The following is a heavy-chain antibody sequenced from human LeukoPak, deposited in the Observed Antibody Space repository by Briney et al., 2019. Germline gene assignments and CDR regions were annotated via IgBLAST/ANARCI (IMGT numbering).Heavy chain of an antibody. Sequence: AGGSLRLSCAASGFTVSSNYMSWVRQAPGKGLEWVSAISWNSGSIGYADSVKGRFTISRDNAKNSLYLQMNSLRAEDTALYYCAKDASTVVTGYNWFDPWGQGTLVTVSS. J-gene: IGHJ5*02. CDR2: ISWNSGSI. D-gene: IGHD4-23*01. V-gene: IGHV3-9*01. CDR3: AKDASTVVTGYNWFDP. CDR1: GFTVSSNY.